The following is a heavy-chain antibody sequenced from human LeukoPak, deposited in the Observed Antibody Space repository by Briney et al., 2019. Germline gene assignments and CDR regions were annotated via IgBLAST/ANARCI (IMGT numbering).Heavy chain of an antibody. J-gene: IGHJ4*02. D-gene: IGHD6-19*01. CDR2: INWNGGTT. CDR1: GFRFDDHG. V-gene: IGHV3-20*04. Sequence: GGSLRLSCAASGFRFDDHGMNWVRQAPGKGLEWVSGINWNGGTTGYVDSVKGRFTISRDNAKNSLYLQMNSLRAEDTAVYYCARDGGCDYWGQGTLVTVSS. CDR3: ARDGGCDY.